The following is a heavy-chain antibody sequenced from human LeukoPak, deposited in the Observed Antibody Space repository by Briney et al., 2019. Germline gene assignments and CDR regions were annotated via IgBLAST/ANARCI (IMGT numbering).Heavy chain of an antibody. V-gene: IGHV3-23*01. Sequence: GGSLRLSCAASGFTFSSYAMSWVRQAPGKGLEWVSAISGSGGSTYYADSVKGRFTISRDNSKNTLYLQMNSLRGDDTAAYYCARDGYYYDRSGYVHQPRWTDWYFDLWGRGTLLTVSS. CDR2: ISGSGGST. J-gene: IGHJ2*01. D-gene: IGHD3-22*01. CDR3: ARDGYYYDRSGYVHQPRWTDWYFDL. CDR1: GFTFSSYA.